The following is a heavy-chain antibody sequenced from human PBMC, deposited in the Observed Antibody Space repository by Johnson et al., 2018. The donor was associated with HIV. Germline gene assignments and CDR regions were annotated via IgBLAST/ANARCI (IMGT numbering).Heavy chain of an antibody. CDR1: AFTFSSYG. CDR3: AKDHAHRRGYSSSNI. V-gene: IGHV3-30*02. CDR2: IRYDGSNK. D-gene: IGHD3-22*01. Sequence: QVQLVESGGGVVQPERSLRLSCSASAFTFSSYGMHWVRQAPGKGLEWVAFIRYDGSNKYYADSVKGRFTISRDNSKNTLYLQMNSLRAEDTAVYYCAKDHAHRRGYSSSNIGGQGTMVTVSS. J-gene: IGHJ3*02.